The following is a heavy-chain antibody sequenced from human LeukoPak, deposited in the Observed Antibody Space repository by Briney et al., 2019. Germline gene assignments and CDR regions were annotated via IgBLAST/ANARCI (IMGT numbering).Heavy chain of an antibody. D-gene: IGHD3-9*01. Sequence: TGGSLRLSCAASGFTVSSNYMSWVRQAPGKGLEWVSVIYSGGGTYYADSVKGRFTISRDNSKNTLYLQMNSLRAEDTAVYYCARYYDILTGYSAGAFDIWGQGTMVTVSS. CDR1: GFTVSSNY. CDR2: IYSGGGT. J-gene: IGHJ3*02. CDR3: ARYYDILTGYSAGAFDI. V-gene: IGHV3-66*01.